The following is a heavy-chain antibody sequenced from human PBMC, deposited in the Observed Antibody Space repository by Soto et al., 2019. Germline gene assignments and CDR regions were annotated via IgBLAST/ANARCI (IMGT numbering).Heavy chain of an antibody. V-gene: IGHV1-18*01. D-gene: IGHD3-9*01. CDR3: AREVAVLRYFDWSKNNWFDP. Sequence: ASVKVSCKASGYTFTSYGISWVRQAHGQGLEWMGWISAYNGNTNYAQKLQGRVTMTTDTSTSTAYMELRSLRSDDTAVYYCAREVAVLRYFDWSKNNWFDPWGQGTLVTVSS. J-gene: IGHJ5*02. CDR1: GYTFTSYG. CDR2: ISAYNGNT.